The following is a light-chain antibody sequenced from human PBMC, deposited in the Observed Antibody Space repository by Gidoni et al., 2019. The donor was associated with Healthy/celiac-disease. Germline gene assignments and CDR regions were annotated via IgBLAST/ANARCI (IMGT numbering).Light chain of an antibody. CDR2: DDS. CDR3: QVWDSSSDHGV. CDR1: NMGSKS. J-gene: IGLJ2*01. Sequence: SYVLTQPPSVSVAPGQTARIPCGGNNMGSKSVHWYQQKPGQAPVLVVYDDSDRPSGIPERFSGSNSGNTATLTISRVEAGDEADYYCQVWDSSSDHGVFGGGTKLTVL. V-gene: IGLV3-21*02.